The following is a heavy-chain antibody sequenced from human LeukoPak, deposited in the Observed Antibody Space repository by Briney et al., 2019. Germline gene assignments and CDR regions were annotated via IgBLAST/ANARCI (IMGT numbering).Heavy chain of an antibody. J-gene: IGHJ4*02. V-gene: IGHV3-7*03. Sequence: PGGSLRLSCAASGFTFSSNWMTWVRQAPGKGLEWVASINQDQNEIHYVDSVRGRFTISRDNSKNSLYLQMNSLRVEDTALYYCAKDTDSSGYYSGYFDYWGQGTLVTVSS. CDR2: INQDQNEI. CDR3: AKDTDSSGYYSGYFDY. CDR1: GFTFSSNW. D-gene: IGHD3-22*01.